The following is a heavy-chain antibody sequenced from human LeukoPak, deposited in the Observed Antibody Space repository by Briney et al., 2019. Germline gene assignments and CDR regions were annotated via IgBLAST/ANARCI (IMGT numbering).Heavy chain of an antibody. CDR3: WRKTPSYYDSSGYYYYYYYMDV. D-gene: IGHD3-22*01. CDR1: RGCILSYY. CDR2: IYSSGST. J-gene: IGHJ6*03. Sequence: TSETLSLTCTVYRGCILSYYWSWIRQPAGKGLEWIGRIYSSGSTNYNPSLTSRVTMSVDTSKNQFSLKLRSVTAADTAVYYWWRKTPSYYDSSGYYYYYYYMDVWGKGTTVTVSS. V-gene: IGHV4-4*07.